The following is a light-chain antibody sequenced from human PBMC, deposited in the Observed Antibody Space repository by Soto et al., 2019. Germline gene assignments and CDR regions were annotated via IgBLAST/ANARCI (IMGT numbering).Light chain of an antibody. CDR2: GAF. CDR3: QQYNSYSPA. V-gene: IGKV1-5*01. Sequence: DIQMTQSPSTLSASVGDRVTITCRASQTISSWLAWYQQKPGQAPRLLIYGAFNRATGIPARFSGSGSGTEFTLTISSLQPDDFATYYCQQYNSYSPAFGQGTKVDI. CDR1: QTISSW. J-gene: IGKJ1*01.